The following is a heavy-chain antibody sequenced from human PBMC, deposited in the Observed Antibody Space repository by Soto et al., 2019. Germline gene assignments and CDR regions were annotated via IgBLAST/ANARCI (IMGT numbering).Heavy chain of an antibody. J-gene: IGHJ6*02. CDR1: GISFINHY. CDR2: INPSGGST. Sequence: ASVKVSCKSSGISFINHYMHWVRQAPGQGLEWMGIINPSGGSTSYAQKFQGRVTMTRDTSTSTVYMELSSLRSEDTAVYYCARVYYGSGSRVGMDVWGQGTTVTVSS. V-gene: IGHV1-46*01. D-gene: IGHD3-10*01. CDR3: ARVYYGSGSRVGMDV.